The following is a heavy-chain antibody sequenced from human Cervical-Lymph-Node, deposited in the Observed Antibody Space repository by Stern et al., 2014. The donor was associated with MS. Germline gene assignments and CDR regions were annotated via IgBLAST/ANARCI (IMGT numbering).Heavy chain of an antibody. CDR1: GGFIRGYY. CDR2: VYYSGSA. J-gene: IGHJ4*01. V-gene: IGHV4-59*01. D-gene: IGHD3-22*01. CDR3: SSDFGHYLGPFEY. Sequence: QVQLQESGPGQVKPSETLSLTCSVSGGFIRGYYWNWILQSPGKGLEWIGYVYYSGSAAYNPSRHSRVTISVDTSKNQISLKLRSVTAADTAVYCASSDFGHYLGPFEYWGHGTLVTVSS.